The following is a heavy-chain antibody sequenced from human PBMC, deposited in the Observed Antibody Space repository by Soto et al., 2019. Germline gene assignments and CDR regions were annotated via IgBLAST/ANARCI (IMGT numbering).Heavy chain of an antibody. D-gene: IGHD2-15*01. J-gene: IGHJ4*02. CDR2: IYPGDSDT. V-gene: IGHV5-51*01. Sequence: GDALQSSGKGSCDKFTRYWSGWVRQMHGKGLEWMGIIYPGDSDTRYSPSFQGQVTISADKSISTAYLQWSSLKASDTAMYYCARRRCSGGSCYGSFDYWGQGTLVTVSS. CDR3: ARRRCSGGSCYGSFDY. CDR1: CDKFTRYW.